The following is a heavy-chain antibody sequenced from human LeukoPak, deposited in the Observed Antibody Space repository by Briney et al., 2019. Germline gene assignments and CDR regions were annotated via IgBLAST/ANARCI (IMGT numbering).Heavy chain of an antibody. CDR1: GFTFDDYG. J-gene: IGHJ3*02. V-gene: IGHV3-20*04. CDR3: ARAVWFGEFADAFDI. Sequence: PGGSLRLSCAASGFTFDDYGMRWVRQAPGKGLEWVSGINWNGCSIGYADSVKGRFTISRDNAKNSLYLQMNSLRAEDTALYYCARAVWFGEFADAFDIWGQGTMVTVSS. CDR2: INWNGCSI. D-gene: IGHD3-10*01.